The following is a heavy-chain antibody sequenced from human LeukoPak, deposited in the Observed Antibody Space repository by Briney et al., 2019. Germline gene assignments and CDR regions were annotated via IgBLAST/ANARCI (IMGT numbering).Heavy chain of an antibody. V-gene: IGHV4-59*08. CDR1: GXSMNSYY. CDR2: IYYSGST. CDR3: ARRCGDPKVIDY. J-gene: IGHJ4*02. Sequence: SETLSLTCSVSGXSMNSYYWSWIRQSPGKGLEWIGYIYYSGSTNYNPSLKSRVTISVDTSKNQFSLKLSSVTAADTAMYYCARRCGDPKVIDYWGQGTLVTVSS. D-gene: IGHD4-17*01.